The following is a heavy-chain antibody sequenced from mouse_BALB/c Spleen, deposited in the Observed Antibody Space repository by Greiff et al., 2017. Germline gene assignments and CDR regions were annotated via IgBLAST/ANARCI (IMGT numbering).Heavy chain of an antibody. CDR3: ARSVRSAMDY. CDR1: GFTFSSFG. D-gene: IGHD1-1*01. Sequence: EVQRVESGGGLVQPGGSRKLSCAASGFTFSSFGMHWVRQAPEKGLEWVAYISSGGSTIYYADTVKGRFTISRDNPKNTLFLQMTSLRSEDTAMYYCARSVRSAMDYWGQGTSVTVSS. J-gene: IGHJ4*01. V-gene: IGHV5-17*02. CDR2: ISSGGSTI.